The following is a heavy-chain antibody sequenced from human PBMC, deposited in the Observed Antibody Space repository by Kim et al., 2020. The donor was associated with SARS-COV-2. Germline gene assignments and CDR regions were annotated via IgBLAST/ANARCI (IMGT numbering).Heavy chain of an antibody. Sequence: DSVKGRFTISRDNSKNTLYLQINSLRADDTAVYYCAKKLQEPSPMNYFDSWGQGALVTVSS. J-gene: IGHJ4*02. V-gene: IGHV3-23*01. CDR3: AKKLQEPSPMNYFDS. D-gene: IGHD2-2*01.